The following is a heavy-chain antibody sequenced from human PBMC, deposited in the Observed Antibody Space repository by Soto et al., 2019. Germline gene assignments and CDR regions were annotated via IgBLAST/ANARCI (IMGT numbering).Heavy chain of an antibody. J-gene: IGHJ6*02. D-gene: IGHD2-8*02. V-gene: IGHV1-2*04. Sequence: GASVKVSCKASGYTFTGYYMHWVRQAPGQGLEWMGWINPNSGGTNYAQKFQGWVTMTRDTSISTAYMELSRLRSDDTAVYYCAREYWTETDFRHGMDVWGQGTTVTVSS. CDR2: INPNSGGT. CDR1: GYTFTGYY. CDR3: AREYWTETDFRHGMDV.